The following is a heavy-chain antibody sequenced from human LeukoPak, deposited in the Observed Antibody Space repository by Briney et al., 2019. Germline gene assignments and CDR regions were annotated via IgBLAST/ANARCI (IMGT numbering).Heavy chain of an antibody. V-gene: IGHV3-23*01. CDR1: GFTFSSHA. D-gene: IGHD4-17*01. Sequence: GGSLRVSCAASGFTFSSHAMSWVRQAPGKGLVWVSVISGSGGTAYYADSVKGRFTISRDNSKKTLYLQMNSLRAEDTAVYYCAKSMILGSTVTKTLDYWGQGTLVTVSS. CDR2: ISGSGGTA. J-gene: IGHJ4*02. CDR3: AKSMILGSTVTKTLDY.